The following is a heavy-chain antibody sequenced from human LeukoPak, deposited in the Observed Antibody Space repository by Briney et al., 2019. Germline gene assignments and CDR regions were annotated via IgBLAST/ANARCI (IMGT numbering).Heavy chain of an antibody. CDR3: ARDASAGFLERTRGEYNWFDP. J-gene: IGHJ5*02. D-gene: IGHD3-3*01. CDR2: INPNSGGT. CDR1: GYTFTGYY. Sequence: ASVKVSCKASGYTFTGYYMHWVRQAPGQGLEWMGWINPNSGGTNYAQKFQGRVTMTRDTSISTAYMELSRLRSDDTAVYYCARDASAGFLERTRGEYNWFDPWGQGTLVTVSS. V-gene: IGHV1-2*02.